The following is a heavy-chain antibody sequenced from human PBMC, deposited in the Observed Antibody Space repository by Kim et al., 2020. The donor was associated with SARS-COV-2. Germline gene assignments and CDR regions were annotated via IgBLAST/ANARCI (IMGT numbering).Heavy chain of an antibody. CDR3: AKQMWEYMDV. J-gene: IGHJ6*03. Sequence: GGSLRLSCAASGFTFEDFSMHWVRQAPGKGLEWVSLVTWNGVTTYYADSVKGRLTVSRDNSKDSLYLQMNSLRPEDTALYYCAKQMWEYMDVWGKGTAVTVSS. D-gene: IGHD1-26*01. V-gene: IGHV3-43*01. CDR2: VTWNGVTT. CDR1: GFTFEDFS.